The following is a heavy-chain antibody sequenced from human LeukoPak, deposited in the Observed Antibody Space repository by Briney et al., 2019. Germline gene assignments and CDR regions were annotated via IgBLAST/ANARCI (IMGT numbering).Heavy chain of an antibody. CDR2: IYYSGST. Sequence: PSETLSLTCTVSGGSISSSSYYWGWIRQPPGKGLEWIGSIYYSGSTYYNPSLKSRVTISVDTSKNQFSLKLSSVTAADTAVYYCARLGDIVGANHWGQGTLVTVSS. J-gene: IGHJ4*02. CDR3: ARLGDIVGANH. V-gene: IGHV4-39*01. D-gene: IGHD1-26*01. CDR1: GGSISSSSYY.